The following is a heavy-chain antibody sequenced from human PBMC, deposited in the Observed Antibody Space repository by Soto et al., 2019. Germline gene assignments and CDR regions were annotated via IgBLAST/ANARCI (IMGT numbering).Heavy chain of an antibody. D-gene: IGHD1-7*01. CDR3: ARENSVELRGLFWTCIDY. CDR2: INPSGGST. V-gene: IGHV1-46*03. Sequence: ASVKVSCKASGYTFTSYYMHWVRQAPGQGLEWMGIINPSGGSTSYAQKFQGRVTMTRDTSTSTVYMELSSLRSEDTAVYYCARENSVELRGLFWTCIDYWGQGTLVTVSS. CDR1: GYTFTSYY. J-gene: IGHJ4*02.